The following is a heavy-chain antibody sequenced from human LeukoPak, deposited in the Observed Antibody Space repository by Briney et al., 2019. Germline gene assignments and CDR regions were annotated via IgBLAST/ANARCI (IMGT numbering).Heavy chain of an antibody. V-gene: IGHV3-48*01. Sequence: GGSLRLSCAASGFTFSSYSMNWVRQAPGRGLEWVSYISSSSTTIYYADSVKGRFTISRDNAKNSLYLQMNSLRAEDTAVYYCARGGEESLLWFGESVYWGQGTLVTVSS. CDR2: ISSSSTTI. D-gene: IGHD3-10*01. J-gene: IGHJ4*02. CDR3: ARGGEESLLWFGESVY. CDR1: GFTFSSYS.